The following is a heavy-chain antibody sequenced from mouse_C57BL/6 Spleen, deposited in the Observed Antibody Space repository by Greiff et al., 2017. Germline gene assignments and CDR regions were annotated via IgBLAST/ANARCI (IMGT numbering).Heavy chain of an antibody. CDR2: LHPNSGST. D-gene: IGHD1-1*01. CDR3: SRAKSFTTVVATDAMDY. J-gene: IGHJ4*01. Sequence: QVQLQQPGAELVKPGASVKLSCKASGYTFTSYWMHWVKQRPGQGLEWIGMLHPNSGSTNYNEQFKSKATLTVAKSSSTAYMQLSSLTSEDSAVYYGSRAKSFTTVVATDAMDYWGQGTSVTVSS. CDR1: GYTFTSYW. V-gene: IGHV1-64*01.